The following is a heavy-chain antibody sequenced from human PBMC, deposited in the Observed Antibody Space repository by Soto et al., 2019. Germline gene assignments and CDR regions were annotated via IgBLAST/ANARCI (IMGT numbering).Heavy chain of an antibody. V-gene: IGHV4-39*01. CDR3: ARLLLMVYAISRDWFDP. D-gene: IGHD2-8*01. Sequence: PSETLSLTCTVSGGSISSSSYYWGWIRQPPGKGLEWIGSIYYSGSTYYNPSLKSRVTISVDTSKNQFSLKLSSVTAADTAVYYCARLLLMVYAISRDWFDPWGQGTLVTVSS. CDR2: IYYSGST. CDR1: GGSISSSSYY. J-gene: IGHJ5*02.